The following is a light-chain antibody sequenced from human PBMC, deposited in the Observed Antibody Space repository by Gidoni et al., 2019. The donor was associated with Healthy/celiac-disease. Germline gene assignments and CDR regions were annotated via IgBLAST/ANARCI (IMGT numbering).Light chain of an antibody. V-gene: IGKV3-20*01. Sequence: VLTQSPGTLSLSPGEIATRSCRASQTVSSSYLAWYQQKLGQAPSLLIYGASSRATGIPDRFSGSGSGTDFTLTISRLEPEDFAVYYCQQYGSSMYTFGQGTKLEIK. CDR2: GAS. CDR1: QTVSSSY. CDR3: QQYGSSMYT. J-gene: IGKJ2*01.